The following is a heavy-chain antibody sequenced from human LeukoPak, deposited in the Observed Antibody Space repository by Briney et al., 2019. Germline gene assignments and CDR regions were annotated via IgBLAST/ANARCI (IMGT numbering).Heavy chain of an antibody. D-gene: IGHD6-19*01. V-gene: IGHV3-48*01. Sequence: HAGGSLRLSCAASGFTFSSYSMNWVRQAPGKGLEWVSYISSSSTIYYADSVKGRFTISRDNAKNSLYLQMNSLRAEDTAVYYCARSPYSSGWYEAPEYWFDPWGQGTLVTVSS. CDR1: GFTFSSYS. CDR2: ISSSSTI. CDR3: ARSPYSSGWYEAPEYWFDP. J-gene: IGHJ5*02.